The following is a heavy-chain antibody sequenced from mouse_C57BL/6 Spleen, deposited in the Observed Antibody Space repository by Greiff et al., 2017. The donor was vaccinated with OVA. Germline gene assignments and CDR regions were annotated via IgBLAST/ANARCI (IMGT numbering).Heavy chain of an antibody. D-gene: IGHD1-1*01. CDR3: ARHDYGSSYMAWFAY. Sequence: EVMLVESGGGLVKPGGSLKLSCAASGFTFSSYTMSWVRQTPEKRLEWVATISGGGGNTYYPDSVKGRFTISRDNAKNTLYLQMSSLRSEDTALYYCARHDYGSSYMAWFAYWGQGTLVTVSA. J-gene: IGHJ3*01. CDR1: GFTFSSYT. CDR2: ISGGGGNT. V-gene: IGHV5-9*01.